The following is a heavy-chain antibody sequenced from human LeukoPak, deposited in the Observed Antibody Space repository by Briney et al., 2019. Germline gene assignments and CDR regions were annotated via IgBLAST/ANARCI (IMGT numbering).Heavy chain of an antibody. CDR2: ISWNSGSI. CDR3: AKDMGSGRGVIFEGNWFDP. V-gene: IGHV3-9*01. Sequence: GGSLRLSCAAAGFTFDAKAMHWVRQAPGKGLEWVLVISWNSGSIGYAYSVKGRLTISRDNAKNSLYLQMNSLRAEDTALCYCAKDMGSGRGVIFEGNWFDPWGQGTLVTVSS. J-gene: IGHJ5*02. D-gene: IGHD3-10*01. CDR1: GFTFDAKA.